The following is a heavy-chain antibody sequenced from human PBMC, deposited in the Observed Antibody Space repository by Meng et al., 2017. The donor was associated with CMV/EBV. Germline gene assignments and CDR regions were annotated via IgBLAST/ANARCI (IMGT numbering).Heavy chain of an antibody. CDR1: GYSFTSYW. J-gene: IGHJ5*02. D-gene: IGHD2-8*01. Sequence: KVSCKGSGYSFTSYWIGWVRQMPGKGLEWMGIIYPGDSDTRYSPSFQGQVAISADKSISTAYLQWSSLKASDTAMYYCGRRVYNWFDPWGQGTLVTVSS. V-gene: IGHV5-51*01. CDR2: IYPGDSDT. CDR3: GRRVYNWFDP.